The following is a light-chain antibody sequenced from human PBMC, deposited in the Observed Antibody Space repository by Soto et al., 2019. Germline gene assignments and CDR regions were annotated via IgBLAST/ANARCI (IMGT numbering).Light chain of an antibody. CDR2: EVT. CDR3: SSYASSNSFYFV. Sequence: QSALTQPPSASGSPGQSVTISCTGTSSDVGGYNYVSWYQQYPGRAPKLMIYEVTKQPSGVPDRFSGSKSGNTASLTVSGLQAEDEAEYYCSSYASSNSFYFVFGGGTKLTVL. CDR1: SSDVGGYNY. J-gene: IGLJ3*02. V-gene: IGLV2-8*01.